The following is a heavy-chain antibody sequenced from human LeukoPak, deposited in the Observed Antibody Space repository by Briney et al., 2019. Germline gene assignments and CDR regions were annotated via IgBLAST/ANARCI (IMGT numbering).Heavy chain of an antibody. V-gene: IGHV5-51*01. Sequence: GESLKISCKGSGYSFTSYWIGWVRQMPGKGLEWMGIIHPGDSNTRCSPSFQGQVTISVDKSITTAYLQWSSLKASDTAVYYCATGRYCSGTTCYSSLDFWGQGTLVTVSS. CDR2: IHPGDSNT. CDR3: ATGRYCSGTTCYSSLDF. D-gene: IGHD2-15*01. CDR1: GYSFTSYW. J-gene: IGHJ4*02.